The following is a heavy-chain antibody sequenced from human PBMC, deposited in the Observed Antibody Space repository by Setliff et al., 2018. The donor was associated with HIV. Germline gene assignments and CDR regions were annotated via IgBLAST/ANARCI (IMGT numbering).Heavy chain of an antibody. CDR2: IIPMFGTA. J-gene: IGHJ4*02. V-gene: IGHV1-69*06. Sequence: ASVKVSCKASGGTFSSYAINWVRQAPGQGLEWMGGIIPMFGTANYAQKFQGRVTITADKSTSTAYMELRSLRSDDTAVYYCARGAYPQVHFDYWGQGTLVTVSS. CDR3: ARGAYPQVHFDY. CDR1: GGTFSSYA.